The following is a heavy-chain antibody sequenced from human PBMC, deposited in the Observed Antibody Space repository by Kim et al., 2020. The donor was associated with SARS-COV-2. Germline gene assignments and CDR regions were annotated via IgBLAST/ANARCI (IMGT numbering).Heavy chain of an antibody. Sequence: GGSLRLSCAASGFTFSSYGMHWVRQAPGKGLEWVAVISYDGSNKYYADSVKGRFTISRDNSKNTLYLQMNSLRAEDTAVYYCAKGDGYGSSSGLGYYYGMDVWGQGTTVTVSS. V-gene: IGHV3-30*18. CDR3: AKGDGYGSSSGLGYYYGMDV. CDR1: GFTFSSYG. D-gene: IGHD6-6*01. J-gene: IGHJ6*02. CDR2: ISYDGSNK.